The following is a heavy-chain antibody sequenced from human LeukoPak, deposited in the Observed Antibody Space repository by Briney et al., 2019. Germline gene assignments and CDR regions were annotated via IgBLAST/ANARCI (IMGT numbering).Heavy chain of an antibody. V-gene: IGHV4-39*01. J-gene: IGHJ4*02. CDR3: ARYPTAMVSFDY. Sequence: KTSETLSLTCTVSGGSISSSDYYWGWIRQSPGKGLEWIGSIYYSGNTYYNPSLKSRVTISVDTSKNQFSLRLSFVTAADTAVYYCARYPTAMVSFDYWGQGTLVTVSS. CDR1: GGSISSSDYY. CDR2: IYYSGNT. D-gene: IGHD5-18*01.